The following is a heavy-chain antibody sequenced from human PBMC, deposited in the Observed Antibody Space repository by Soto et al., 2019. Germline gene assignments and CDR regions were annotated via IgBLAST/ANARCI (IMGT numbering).Heavy chain of an antibody. CDR2: ISSSSSYI. CDR1: GFTFSSYS. Sequence: GGSLRLSCAASGFTFSSYSMNWVRQAPGKGLEWVSSISSSSSYIYYADSVKGRFTISRDNAKNSLYLQMNSLRAEDTAVYYCARDRWLRDGTNYGMDVCGQGPTVTVYS. J-gene: IGHJ6*02. D-gene: IGHD5-18*01. V-gene: IGHV3-21*01. CDR3: ARDRWLRDGTNYGMDV.